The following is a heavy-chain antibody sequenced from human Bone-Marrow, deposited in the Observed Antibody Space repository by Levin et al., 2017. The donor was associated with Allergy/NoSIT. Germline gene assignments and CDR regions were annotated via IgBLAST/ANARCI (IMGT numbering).Heavy chain of an antibody. Sequence: GGSLRLSCAASGFTFSDYYMAWIRQTPGKGLEWVAEISASGTTKNYADSVKGRFTISRDNAKNSLFLDMSSLRPEDAAIYYCVREKGVLVIEIEDFYFDLWGRGALVTVSS. D-gene: IGHD3-16*02. CDR2: ISASGTTK. J-gene: IGHJ2*01. CDR3: VREKGVLVIEIEDFYFDL. CDR1: GFTFSDYY. V-gene: IGHV3-11*01.